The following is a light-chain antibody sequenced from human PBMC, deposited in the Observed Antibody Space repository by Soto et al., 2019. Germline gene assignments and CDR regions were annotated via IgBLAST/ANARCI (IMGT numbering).Light chain of an antibody. CDR1: QSVSSSY. V-gene: IGKV3-20*01. CDR3: QQYGSSPPKYT. Sequence: DIVLTQSPGTLSLSPGERATLSCRASQSVSSSYLAWYQQKPGQAPRLLIYGASNRATGVPDRFSGRGSGTDFTLTIRRLEPEDFAVYYCQQYGSSPPKYTFGQGTKLEIK. J-gene: IGKJ2*01. CDR2: GAS.